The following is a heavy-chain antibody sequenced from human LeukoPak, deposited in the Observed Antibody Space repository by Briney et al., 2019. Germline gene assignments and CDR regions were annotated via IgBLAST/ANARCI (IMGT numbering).Heavy chain of an antibody. V-gene: IGHV5-51*01. CDR3: ASPAGATMTDAFDI. J-gene: IGHJ3*02. D-gene: IGHD1-26*01. Sequence: GESLKISCKGSGYSFSSYWIGWVRQMPGKGLEWMGIIYPGDSDARYSPTFQGQVTISADKSISAAYLQWSSLKASDTAMYYCASPAGATMTDAFDIWGQGTMVTVSS. CDR2: IYPGDSDA. CDR1: GYSFSSYW.